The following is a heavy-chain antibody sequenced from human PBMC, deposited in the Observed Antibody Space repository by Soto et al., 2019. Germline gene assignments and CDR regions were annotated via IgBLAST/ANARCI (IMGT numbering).Heavy chain of an antibody. D-gene: IGHD6-13*01. Sequence: QVQLVESGGGVVQPGRSLRLSCAASGFTFTSYAMHWVRQAPGKGLEWVAVISYDGSNKYYADSVKGRFTISRDNSTNTLYLQMHSLRAEDTAVYYCARGRQQLGYYYSGMDVWGQGTTVTVS. V-gene: IGHV3-30-3*01. CDR1: GFTFTSYA. J-gene: IGHJ6*02. CDR2: ISYDGSNK. CDR3: ARGRQQLGYYYSGMDV.